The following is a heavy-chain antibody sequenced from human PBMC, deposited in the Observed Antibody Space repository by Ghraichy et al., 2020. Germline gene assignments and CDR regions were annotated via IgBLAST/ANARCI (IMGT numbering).Heavy chain of an antibody. J-gene: IGHJ6*02. CDR2: ISYDGSNK. CDR1: GFTFSSYA. V-gene: IGHV3-30-3*01. Sequence: SCAASGFTFSSYAMHWVRQAPGKGLEWVAVISYDGSNKYYADSVKGRFTISRDNSKNTLYLQMNSLRAEDTAVYYCARLLKALGGGNYGSGSYYNEYYYYGMDVWGQGTTVTVSS. CDR3: ARLLKALGGGNYGSGSYYNEYYYYGMDV. D-gene: IGHD3-10*01.